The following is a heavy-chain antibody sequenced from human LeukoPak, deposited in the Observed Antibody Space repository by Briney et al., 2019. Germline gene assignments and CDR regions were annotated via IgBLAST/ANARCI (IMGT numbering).Heavy chain of an antibody. CDR2: SSPSGDRT. CDR1: GYAFNYYY. J-gene: IGHJ4*02. Sequence: GASVKVSCKASGYAFNYYYIHWVRQAPGQGLEWMGWSSPSGDRTSNSHRFQGRVTMAGDTSISTAYMELSSLRSDDTAFYYCAKADPLGSGYDGYYFDSWGQGTLVTVSS. D-gene: IGHD5-12*01. V-gene: IGHV1-2*02. CDR3: AKADPLGSGYDGYYFDS.